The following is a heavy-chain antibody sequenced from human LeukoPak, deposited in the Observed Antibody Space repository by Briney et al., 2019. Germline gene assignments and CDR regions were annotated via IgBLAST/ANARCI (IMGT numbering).Heavy chain of an antibody. Sequence: GGSLRLSCAASGFTFSSYSMNWVRQAPGKGLEWVSSISSSSRDINYADSVKGRFTISRDNAWNSLYLQMNSLRAEDTAVYYCARDSDSSGHYYMDYFDYWGQGALVTVSS. D-gene: IGHD3-22*01. CDR2: ISSSSRDI. V-gene: IGHV3-21*01. J-gene: IGHJ4*02. CDR3: ARDSDSSGHYYMDYFDY. CDR1: GFTFSSYS.